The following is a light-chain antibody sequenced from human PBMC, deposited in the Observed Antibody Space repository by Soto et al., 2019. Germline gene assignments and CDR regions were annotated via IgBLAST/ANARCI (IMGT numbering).Light chain of an antibody. CDR1: QTISID. V-gene: IGKV1-39*01. CDR3: QQSHSTPT. J-gene: IGKJ4*01. CDR2: ATS. Sequence: DIQMTQSPSSLSASVGDRVTITCRASQTISIDLNWYQQKPGKVPTLLISATSTLQSGVPSRFDGSGSGTDFTLTISSLQPEGVATYYWQQSHSTPTFGGGTKVDIK.